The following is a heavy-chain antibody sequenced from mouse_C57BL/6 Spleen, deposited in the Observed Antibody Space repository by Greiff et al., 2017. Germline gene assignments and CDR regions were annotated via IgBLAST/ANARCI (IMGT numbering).Heavy chain of an antibody. Sequence: DVMLVGSGGGLVKPGGSLKLSCAASGFTFSDYGMHWVRQAPEKGLEWVAYISSGSSTIYYADTVKGRFTISRDNAKNTLFLQMTSLRSEDTAMYYCARCGSSAMDYWGQGTSVTVSS. D-gene: IGHD1-1*01. J-gene: IGHJ4*01. CDR1: GFTFSDYG. V-gene: IGHV5-17*01. CDR2: ISSGSSTI. CDR3: ARCGSSAMDY.